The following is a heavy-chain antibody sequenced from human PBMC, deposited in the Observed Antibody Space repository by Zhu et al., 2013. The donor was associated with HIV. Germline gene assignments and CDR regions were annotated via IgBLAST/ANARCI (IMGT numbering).Heavy chain of an antibody. CDR1: GYTFTNYE. V-gene: IGHV1-8*01. CDR3: ARDGGDNQMWEHYDY. CDR2: MDSRSDFT. D-gene: IGHD1-26*01. Sequence: QVQLVQSGAEVKKPGASVKVSCKASGYTFTNYEINWVRQAPGQGLEWMGCMDSRSDFTVSAPKFQNRLTMPRDTSTNTAYMEIRNLRFDDTAVYYCARDGGDNQMWEHYDYWGQGTLVTVSS. J-gene: IGHJ4*02.